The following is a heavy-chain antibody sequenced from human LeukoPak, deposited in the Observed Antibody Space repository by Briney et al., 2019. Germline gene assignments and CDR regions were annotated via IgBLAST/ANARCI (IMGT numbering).Heavy chain of an antibody. D-gene: IGHD5-18*01. CDR2: VFTSGYT. CDR3: VAGYSYVYFDY. CDR1: GGSISSYY. Sequence: SETLSLTCTVSGGSISSYYWSWIRQPAGKGLEWLGRVFTSGYTNYNPSLKSRVTMSVDTSKNQFSLKLRSVTAADTAVYYCVAGYSYVYFDYWGQGTLVTVSS. V-gene: IGHV4-4*07. J-gene: IGHJ4*02.